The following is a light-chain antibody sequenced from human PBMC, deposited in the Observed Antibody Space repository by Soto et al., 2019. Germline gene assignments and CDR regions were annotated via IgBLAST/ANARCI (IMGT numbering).Light chain of an antibody. J-gene: IGLJ1*01. CDR1: SNDVGSYNL. V-gene: IGLV2-23*01. CDR2: GGS. CDR3: CSFAGHSNYV. Sequence: QSALAQPASVSGSPGQSIAISCAGTSNDVGSYNLVSWYQHHPGKAPKLMIYGGSKRPSGVSDRFSGSNSGNTASLTISGLQAEDEADYYCCSFAGHSNYVFGTGTKVTVL.